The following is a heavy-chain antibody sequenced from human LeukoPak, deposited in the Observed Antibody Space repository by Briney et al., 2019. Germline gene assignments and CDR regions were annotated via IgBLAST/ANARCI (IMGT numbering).Heavy chain of an antibody. Sequence: GGSLRLSCAASGFRFSTYTMNWVRQAPGKGLEWVSYISSTGSNIYYADSVKGRFTISRDNAKNSLYLLMNSLRTEDTAVYYCAATYYYDGSGDYWGQGPLVTVSS. CDR3: AATYYYDGSGDY. J-gene: IGHJ4*02. CDR1: GFRFSTYT. CDR2: ISSTGSNI. V-gene: IGHV3-48*04. D-gene: IGHD3-22*01.